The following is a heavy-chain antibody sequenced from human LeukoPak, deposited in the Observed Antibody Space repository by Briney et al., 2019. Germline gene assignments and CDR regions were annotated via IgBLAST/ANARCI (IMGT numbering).Heavy chain of an antibody. CDR1: GFTFSSYG. Sequence: GGSLRLSCAASGFTFSSYGMHWVRQAPGKGLEWVAVISYDGSNKYYADSVKGRFTISRDNAKNTLYLQMNSLRAADTAVYYCAKVPGRDGYTHDAFDIWGQGTMVTVSS. V-gene: IGHV3-30*18. J-gene: IGHJ3*02. CDR2: ISYDGSNK. CDR3: AKVPGRDGYTHDAFDI. D-gene: IGHD5-24*01.